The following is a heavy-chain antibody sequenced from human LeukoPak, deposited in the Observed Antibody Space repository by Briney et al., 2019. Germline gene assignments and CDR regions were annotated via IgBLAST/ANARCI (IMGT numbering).Heavy chain of an antibody. J-gene: IGHJ4*02. Sequence: SETLSLTCAVYGGSFSGYSWNWIRQPPVKGLEWIGEINHSGGTNYNPSLKSRVTISVDTSKKQFSLKLSSVTAAGTAVYYCARDRSSGYPYWGQGTLVTVSS. CDR1: GGSFSGYS. V-gene: IGHV4-34*01. CDR2: INHSGGT. D-gene: IGHD3-22*01. CDR3: ARDRSSGYPY.